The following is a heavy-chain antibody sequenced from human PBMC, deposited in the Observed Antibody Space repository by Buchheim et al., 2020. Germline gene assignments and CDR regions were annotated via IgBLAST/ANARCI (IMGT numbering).Heavy chain of an antibody. V-gene: IGHV4-30-2*01. D-gene: IGHD3-22*01. Sequence: QLQLQESGSGLVKPPQTLSLTCAVSGGSISSGGYSWSWIRQPPGKGLEWIGYIYHSGSTYYNPSLKSRGTISVDRSKNQFSLKLSSVTAADTAVYYCARVTPNYYDSSGYSPSSFHFDYWGQGTL. CDR3: ARVTPNYYDSSGYSPSSFHFDY. J-gene: IGHJ4*02. CDR2: IYHSGST. CDR1: GGSISSGGYS.